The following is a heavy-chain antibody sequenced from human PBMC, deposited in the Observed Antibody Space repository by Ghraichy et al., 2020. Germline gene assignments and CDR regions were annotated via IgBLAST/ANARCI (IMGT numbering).Heavy chain of an antibody. CDR1: GYSFTNYG. V-gene: IGHV1-3*01. Sequence: ASVKVSCKASGYSFTNYGMHWVRQAPGLNLEWLGWIHPGNGATKYPQTFQGRVTITRDTSSTTVYMELSSLRSDDSAVYFCARDWGGYYFDPLGQGALVSVSS. CDR3: ARDWGGYYFDP. D-gene: IGHD3-9*01. J-gene: IGHJ5*02. CDR2: IHPGNGAT.